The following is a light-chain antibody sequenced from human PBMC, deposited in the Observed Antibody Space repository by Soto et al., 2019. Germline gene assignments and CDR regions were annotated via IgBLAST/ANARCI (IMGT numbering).Light chain of an antibody. CDR2: LNSDGSH. J-gene: IGLJ1*01. Sequence: QSVLTQSPSASASLGASVKLTCTLSSGHSSYAIAWHQQQPEKGPRYLMKLNSDGSHSKGDGIPDRFSGSSSGAERYLTITIHQSEDEADYYCQSWGTGIPYVFGTGTKLTVL. V-gene: IGLV4-69*01. CDR3: QSWGTGIPYV. CDR1: SGHSSYA.